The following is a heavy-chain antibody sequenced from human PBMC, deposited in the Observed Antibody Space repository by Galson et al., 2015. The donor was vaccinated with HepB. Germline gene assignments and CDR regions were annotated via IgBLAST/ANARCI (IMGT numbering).Heavy chain of an antibody. V-gene: IGHV3-30*18. J-gene: IGHJ4*02. CDR3: AKDRGSSWSFLDY. CDR2: ISYDGSNK. Sequence: SLRLSCAASGITFISYGIHWVRQAPGKGLEWVALISYDGSNKYYADSVKGRFTISRDSSSNTLSLQMNSLRAEDTAVYYCAKDRGSSWSFLDYWGQGTLVTVSS. CDR1: GITFISYG. D-gene: IGHD6-13*01.